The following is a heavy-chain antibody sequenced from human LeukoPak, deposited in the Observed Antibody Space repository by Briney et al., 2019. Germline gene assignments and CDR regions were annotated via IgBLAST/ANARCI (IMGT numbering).Heavy chain of an antibody. CDR2: ISAYNGNT. J-gene: IGHJ4*02. V-gene: IGHV1-18*01. Sequence: GASVKVSCKASGYTFTSYGISWVRQAPGQGLEWMGWISAYNGNTNYAQKFQGRVTITADKSTSTAYMELSSLRSEDTAVYYCARGYSSGRIDYWGQGTLVTVSS. D-gene: IGHD6-19*01. CDR1: GYTFTSYG. CDR3: ARGYSSGRIDY.